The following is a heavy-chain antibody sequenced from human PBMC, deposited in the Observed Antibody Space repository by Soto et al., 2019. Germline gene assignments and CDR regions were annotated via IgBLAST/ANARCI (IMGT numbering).Heavy chain of an antibody. V-gene: IGHV1-18*01. Sequence: ASVKVSCKASGYTFTSYGISWVRQAPGQGLEWMGWISAYNGNTNYAQKLQGRVTMTTDTSTSTAYMELRSLRSDDTAVYYCARGSPTRVLRFLEWLVDYWGQGTLVTVSS. CDR1: GYTFTSYG. D-gene: IGHD3-3*01. J-gene: IGHJ4*02. CDR3: ARGSPTRVLRFLEWLVDY. CDR2: ISAYNGNT.